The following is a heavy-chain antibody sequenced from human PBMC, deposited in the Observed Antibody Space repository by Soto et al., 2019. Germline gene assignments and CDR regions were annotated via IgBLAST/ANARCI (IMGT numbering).Heavy chain of an antibody. CDR1: GGSISSSSYY. J-gene: IGHJ5*02. Sequence: PSETLSLTCTVSGGSISSSSYYWGWIRQPPGKGLEWIGSIYYSGSTYYNPSLKSRVTISVDTSKNQFSLKLISVTAADTAVYYCARRTVLRYFDWLPPRNWFDPWGQGTLVTVSS. D-gene: IGHD3-9*01. CDR2: IYYSGST. CDR3: ARRTVLRYFDWLPPRNWFDP. V-gene: IGHV4-39*01.